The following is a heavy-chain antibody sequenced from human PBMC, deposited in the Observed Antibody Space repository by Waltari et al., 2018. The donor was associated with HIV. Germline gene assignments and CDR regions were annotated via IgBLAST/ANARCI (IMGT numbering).Heavy chain of an antibody. CDR3: ARVVGAAGGPADY. CDR1: GFTVSSKY. V-gene: IGHV3-53*02. D-gene: IGHD3-10*01. J-gene: IGHJ4*02. CDR2: IYSGGST. Sequence: EVQLVETGGGLIQPGGSLRLSCAASGFTVSSKYMSWVSQAPGKGLEWVSVIYSGGSTYYADSVKGRFTISRDNSKNTLYLQMNSLRAEDTAVYYCARVVGAAGGPADYWGQGTLVTVSS.